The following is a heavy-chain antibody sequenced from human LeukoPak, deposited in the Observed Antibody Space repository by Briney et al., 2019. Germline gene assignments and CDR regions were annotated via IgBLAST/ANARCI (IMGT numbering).Heavy chain of an antibody. CDR3: ARRLPLGYCTYGVCYPPKHFDF. CDR2: VNSKSGNT. V-gene: IGHV1-8*03. D-gene: IGHD2-8*01. CDR1: GYTFTSYG. J-gene: IGHJ4*02. Sequence: ASVKISCKASGYTFTSYGISWGRQAPGQGLEWRGGVNSKSGNTGYKQKFQARVTITRDTSMTTAYMELSSLTSDDTAVYFCARRLPLGYCTYGVCYPPKHFDFWGQGPLVTVSS.